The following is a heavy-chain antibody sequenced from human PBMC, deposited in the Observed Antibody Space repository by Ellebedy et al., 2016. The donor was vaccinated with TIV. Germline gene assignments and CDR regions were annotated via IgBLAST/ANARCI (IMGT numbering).Heavy chain of an antibody. Sequence: GESLKISCTASGFTLSSYPMNWVRQAPGKGLEWVSYISGSSSTIYYADSVKGRFTISRDISKNTVYLQMNSLRAEDTALYFCARGRCSGANCHYFDYWGQGTLVTASS. CDR3: ARGRCSGANCHYFDY. CDR2: ISGSSSTI. D-gene: IGHD2-15*01. J-gene: IGHJ4*02. CDR1: GFTLSSYP. V-gene: IGHV3-48*01.